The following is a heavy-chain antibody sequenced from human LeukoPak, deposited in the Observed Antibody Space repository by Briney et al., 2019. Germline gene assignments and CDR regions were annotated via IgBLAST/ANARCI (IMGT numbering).Heavy chain of an antibody. CDR2: IYYSGST. CDR1: GGSISSYY. V-gene: IGHV4-59*08. D-gene: IGHD6-19*01. Sequence: SETLSLTCTVSGGSISSYYWSWIRQPPGKGLEWIGYIYYSGSTNYNPSLKSRVTISVDTSKNQFSLKLSSVTAADTAVYYCAGAVAGTIPHYYYYGMDVWGQGTRSPSP. J-gene: IGHJ6*02. CDR3: AGAVAGTIPHYYYYGMDV.